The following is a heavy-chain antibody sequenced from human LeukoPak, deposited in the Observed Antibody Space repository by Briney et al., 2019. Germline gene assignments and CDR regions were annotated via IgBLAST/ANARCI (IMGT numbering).Heavy chain of an antibody. D-gene: IGHD3-10*01. CDR1: GGSISSGDYY. Sequence: SETPSLTCTVSGGSISSGDYYWSWVRQPPGKGLEWIGYIYYSGSTYYNPSLKSRVTISVDTSKNQFSLKLSSVTAADTAVYYCARVDYYYGSGSMVHWGQGTLVTVSS. CDR3: ARVDYYYGSGSMVH. CDR2: IYYSGST. V-gene: IGHV4-30-4*08. J-gene: IGHJ4*02.